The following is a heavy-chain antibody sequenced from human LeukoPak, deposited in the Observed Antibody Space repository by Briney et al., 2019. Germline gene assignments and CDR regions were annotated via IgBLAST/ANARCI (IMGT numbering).Heavy chain of an antibody. Sequence: QPGGSLRLSCAASGFTFSSYAMSWVRQAPGKGLEWVAHTNEDGSDKYYVDSVKGRFTISRDNAKNSLYLQMGSLRAEDTAIFYCTSWSSCSSDNCQFNYWGQGTLVTVSS. D-gene: IGHD2-15*01. CDR1: GFTFSSYA. CDR3: TSWSSCSSDNCQFNY. CDR2: TNEDGSDK. V-gene: IGHV3-7*01. J-gene: IGHJ4*02.